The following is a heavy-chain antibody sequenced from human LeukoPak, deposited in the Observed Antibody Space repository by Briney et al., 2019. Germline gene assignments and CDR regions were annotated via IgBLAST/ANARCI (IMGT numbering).Heavy chain of an antibody. D-gene: IGHD3-3*01. Sequence: ASVKVSCKASGYTFTSNYMLWVRQAPGQGLEWMGWISAYNGNTNYAQKLQGRVTMTTDTSTSTAYMELRSLRSDDTAVYYCARFTYYDFWSGYPSYGMDVWGQGTTVTVSS. V-gene: IGHV1-18*04. CDR3: ARFTYYDFWSGYPSYGMDV. CDR2: ISAYNGNT. CDR1: GYTFTSNY. J-gene: IGHJ6*02.